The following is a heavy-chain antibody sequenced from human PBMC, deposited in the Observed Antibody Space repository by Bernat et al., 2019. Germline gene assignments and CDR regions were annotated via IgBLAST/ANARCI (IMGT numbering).Heavy chain of an antibody. Sequence: QVQLQQSGPGLVKPSQTLSLTCAISGDSVASSSAAWNWIRQSPSRGLEWLGRTYYRSKWYNDYAVSVKSQITTNPDTSKNQFSLQLNSVTPEDTAVYYCARTDSSTGRNWFDHWGQGTLVTVSS. D-gene: IGHD2-2*01. CDR2: TYYRSKWYN. J-gene: IGHJ5*02. CDR3: ARTDSSTGRNWFDH. CDR1: GDSVASSSAA. V-gene: IGHV6-1*01.